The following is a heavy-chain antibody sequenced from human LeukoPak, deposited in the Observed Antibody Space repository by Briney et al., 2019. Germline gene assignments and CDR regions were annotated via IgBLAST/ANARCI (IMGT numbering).Heavy chain of an antibody. CDR3: ARDCSGGSVEAFDI. CDR1: GGSISSYY. CDR2: IYYSGST. J-gene: IGHJ3*02. Sequence: PSETLSLTCTVSGGSISSYYWSWIRQPPGEGLEWIGYIYYSGSTNYNPSLKSRVTISVDTSKNQFSLKLSSVTAADTAVYYCARDCSGGSVEAFDIWGQGTMVTVSS. D-gene: IGHD2-15*01. V-gene: IGHV4-59*01.